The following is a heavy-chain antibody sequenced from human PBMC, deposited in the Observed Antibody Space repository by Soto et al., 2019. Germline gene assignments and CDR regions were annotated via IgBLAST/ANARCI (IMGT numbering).Heavy chain of an antibody. D-gene: IGHD3-9*01. CDR1: GYTFTGYY. Sequence: ASVKVSCKASGYTFTGYYMHWVRQAPGQGLEWMGWINPNNGGTNYAQKFQGRVTMTRDTSISTAYMELSRLRSDDTAVYYCARGPPENFDWLLFFDYWGQGTLVTVSS. V-gene: IGHV1-2*02. CDR3: ARGPPENFDWLLFFDY. CDR2: INPNNGGT. J-gene: IGHJ4*02.